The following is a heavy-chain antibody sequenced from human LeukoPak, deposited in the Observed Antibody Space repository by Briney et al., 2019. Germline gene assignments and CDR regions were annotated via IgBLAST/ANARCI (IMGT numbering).Heavy chain of an antibody. V-gene: IGHV3-48*01. CDR3: EREYRTANFVN. J-gene: IGHJ4*02. D-gene: IGHD2-2*01. CDR1: GFTFSGYS. Sequence: GGSLRLSCAASGFTFSGYSMNWVRQAPGKGLEWVSYISSSGSTIYYADSVKGRFTISRDNAKNSLYLQMNSLRAEDTAVYYCEREYRTANFVNWGQGTLVTVSS. CDR2: ISSSGSTI.